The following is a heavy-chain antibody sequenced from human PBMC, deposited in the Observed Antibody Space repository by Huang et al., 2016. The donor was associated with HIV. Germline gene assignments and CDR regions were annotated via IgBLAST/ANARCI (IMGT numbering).Heavy chain of an antibody. CDR2: IIPMVGTP. CDR3: ARGQLGSYGDYDVLY. V-gene: IGHV1-69*13. CDR1: GGTFSKYA. D-gene: IGHD4-17*01. J-gene: IGHJ4*02. Sequence: QVQLVQSGAEVKTPGSSVKVSCKASGGTFSKYAISWVRQAPGQGLEWMGGIIPMVGTPNYARKVQGRFTITADDSTGTTYVEVSSLRSEDTALYYGARGQLGSYGDYDVLYWGQGTLVTVSS.